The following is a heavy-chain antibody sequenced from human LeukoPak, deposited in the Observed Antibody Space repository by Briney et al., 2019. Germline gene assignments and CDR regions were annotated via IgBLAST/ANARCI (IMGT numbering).Heavy chain of an antibody. CDR3: AKDLIWLAYYFDH. D-gene: IGHD6-19*01. V-gene: IGHV3-23*01. J-gene: IGHJ4*02. CDR1: GFTFSTYA. CDR2: ISGSDGGT. Sequence: RGSLRLSCAASGFTFSTYAMSCVRQAPGKGLEWVSAISGSDGGTYYADSVTGRFAISRDNSKNTLYLQMNSLRAEDTAVYYCAKDLIWLAYYFDHWGQGTLVTVSS.